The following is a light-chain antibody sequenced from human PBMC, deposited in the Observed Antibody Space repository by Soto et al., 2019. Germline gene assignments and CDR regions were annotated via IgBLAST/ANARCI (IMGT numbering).Light chain of an antibody. V-gene: IGKV3-20*01. CDR2: GAS. CDR3: QHFVNPLTWR. J-gene: IGKJ1*01. Sequence: EIVMTQSPATLSVSPGERATLSCRASQSVSSNLIWYQQKPGQAPSLLIYGASSRATGVPDRFSGGGSGTDFTLTISKLEPEDYAMYYCQHFVNPLTWRFGQGT. CDR1: QSVSSN.